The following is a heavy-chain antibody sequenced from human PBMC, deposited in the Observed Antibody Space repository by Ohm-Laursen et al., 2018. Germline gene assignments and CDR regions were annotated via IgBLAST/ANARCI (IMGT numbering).Heavy chain of an antibody. CDR3: ARIGYSYGLDY. Sequence: PGTLSLTCTVSGGSISSYYWSWIRQPPGKGLEWIGYIYYSGSTNYNPSLKSRVTISVDTSKNQFSLKLSSVTAADTAVYYCARIGYSYGLDYWGQGTMVTVSS. D-gene: IGHD5-18*01. V-gene: IGHV4-59*12. CDR2: IYYSGST. J-gene: IGHJ3*01. CDR1: GGSISSYY.